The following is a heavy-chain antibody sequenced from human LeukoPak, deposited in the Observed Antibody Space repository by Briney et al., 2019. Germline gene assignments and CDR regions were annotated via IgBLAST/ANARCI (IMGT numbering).Heavy chain of an antibody. J-gene: IGHJ3*02. CDR1: GGTFSSYA. Sequence: PVKVSCKASGGTFSSYAISWVRQAPGQGLEWMGRIIPILGIANYAQKFQGSVTITADKSTSTAYMELSSLRSEDTAVYYCARPDSSSDGKNDAFDIWGQGTMVTVSS. V-gene: IGHV1-69*04. D-gene: IGHD6-13*01. CDR2: IIPILGIA. CDR3: ARPDSSSDGKNDAFDI.